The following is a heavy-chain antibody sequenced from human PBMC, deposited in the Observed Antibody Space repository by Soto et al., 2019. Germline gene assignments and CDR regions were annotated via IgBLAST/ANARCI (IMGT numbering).Heavy chain of an antibody. CDR3: ARGVNDGSGYYYVRTGLDY. J-gene: IGHJ4*02. CDR2: IYYSGST. V-gene: IGHV4-31*03. Sequence: TLETLSLTCTVSGGSISSGGYYWSWLRQHPGKGLEWIGYIYYSGSTYYNPSLKSRVTISVDTSKNQFSLKLSSVTAADTAVYYCARGVNDGSGYYYVRTGLDYWGQGTLVTVSS. D-gene: IGHD3-22*01. CDR1: GGSISSGGYY.